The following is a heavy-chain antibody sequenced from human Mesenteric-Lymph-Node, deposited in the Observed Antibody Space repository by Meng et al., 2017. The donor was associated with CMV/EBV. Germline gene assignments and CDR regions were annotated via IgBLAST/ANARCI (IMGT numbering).Heavy chain of an antibody. J-gene: IGHJ4*01. CDR3: VKDNGRGGAQQLIFSFFDS. CDR2: ISWDGSTT. D-gene: IGHD6-13*01. CDR1: GFTFDDYG. V-gene: IGHV3-43*02. Sequence: GESLKISCAASGFTFDDYGMSWVRQVPGKGLEWVSLISWDGSTTTYADSVKGRFTMSRDNNKNSLFMQLDGLRTEDTAFYFCVKDNGRGGAQQLIFSFFDSWGRGTLVTVSS.